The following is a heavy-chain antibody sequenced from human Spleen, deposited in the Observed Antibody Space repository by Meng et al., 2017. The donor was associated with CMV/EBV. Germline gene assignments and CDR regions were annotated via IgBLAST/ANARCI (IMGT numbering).Heavy chain of an antibody. CDR1: GFTFSSYA. J-gene: IGHJ6*02. D-gene: IGHD6-6*01. V-gene: IGHV3-23*01. Sequence: LSLTCAASGFTFSSYAMSWVRQAPGKGLEWVSAISGSGGSTYYADSVKGRFTISRDNSKNTLYLQMNSLRAEDTAVYYCATEYSSSRTYYYYGMDVWGQGTTVTVSS. CDR2: ISGSGGST. CDR3: ATEYSSSRTYYYYGMDV.